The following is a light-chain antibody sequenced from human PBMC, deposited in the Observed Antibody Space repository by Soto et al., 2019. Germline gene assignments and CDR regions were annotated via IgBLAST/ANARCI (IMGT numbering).Light chain of an antibody. Sequence: DIQMTQSPTTLSASVGDRVTITCRASQSISGWLAWYQQKPGKAPKLLIYDASTLESGVPPRFSGRGSGTEFTLTISRLQPDDFATYYCQQYNTYPYTFGQGTKLEIK. V-gene: IGKV1-5*01. J-gene: IGKJ2*01. CDR1: QSISGW. CDR2: DAS. CDR3: QQYNTYPYT.